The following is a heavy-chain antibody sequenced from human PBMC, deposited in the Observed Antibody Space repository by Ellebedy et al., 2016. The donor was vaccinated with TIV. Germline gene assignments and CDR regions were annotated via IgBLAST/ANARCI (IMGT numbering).Heavy chain of an antibody. CDR2: VVPVFSTT. D-gene: IGHD2-8*02. V-gene: IGHV1-69*06. Sequence: AASVKVSCKASGGTFNNYAFTWVRQAPGQGLEWMGGVVPVFSTTNYAQQFQGRVTISADKSTSTVYMDRSSLRSEDTAVYFCAKAPLRYCAGSSCYRSYYYHAMDVWGQGTTVTVSS. CDR1: GGTFNNYA. CDR3: AKAPLRYCAGSSCYRSYYYHAMDV. J-gene: IGHJ6*02.